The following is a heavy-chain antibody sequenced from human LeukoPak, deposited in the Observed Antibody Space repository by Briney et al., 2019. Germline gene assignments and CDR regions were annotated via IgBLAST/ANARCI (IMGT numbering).Heavy chain of an antibody. CDR1: GYSFSTYW. V-gene: IGHV5-51*01. J-gene: IGHJ4*02. Sequence: PGESLKISCKGSGYSFSTYWIGWVRQMPGKGLEWMGIIYPGDSDTRYNPSFQGQVTISADQSTNTAYLQWSSLKASDTAIYYCGRHARVGATQSNFDYWGQGTLVTVSS. CDR2: IYPGDSDT. CDR3: GRHARVGATQSNFDY. D-gene: IGHD1-26*01.